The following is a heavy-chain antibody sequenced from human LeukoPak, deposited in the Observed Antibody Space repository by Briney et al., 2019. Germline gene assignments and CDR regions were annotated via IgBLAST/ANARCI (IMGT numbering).Heavy chain of an antibody. CDR3: ARGHRFGDLMGAFDI. CDR2: IYYSGST. Sequence: SETLSLTCTVSGGSISSYYWSWIRQPPGKGLEWIGYIYYSGSTNYNPSPKSRVTISVDTSKNQFSLKLSSVTAADTAVYYCARGHRFGDLMGAFDIWGQGTMVTVSS. J-gene: IGHJ3*02. CDR1: GGSISSYY. D-gene: IGHD3-10*01. V-gene: IGHV4-59*01.